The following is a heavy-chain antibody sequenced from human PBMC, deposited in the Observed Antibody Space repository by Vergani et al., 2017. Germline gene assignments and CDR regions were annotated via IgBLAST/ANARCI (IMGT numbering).Heavy chain of an antibody. CDR2: ISYDGSNK. D-gene: IGHD2-2*01. CDR1: GFTFSSYG. CDR3: AKDPYCSSTSCYQVP. Sequence: QVQLVESWGGVVQPGRSLRLSCAASGFTFSSYGMHWVRQAPGKGLEWVAVISYDGSNKYYADSVKGRFTISRDNSKNTLYLQMNSLRAEDTAVYYCAKDPYCSSTSCYQVPWGQGTLVTVSS. V-gene: IGHV3-30*18. J-gene: IGHJ5*02.